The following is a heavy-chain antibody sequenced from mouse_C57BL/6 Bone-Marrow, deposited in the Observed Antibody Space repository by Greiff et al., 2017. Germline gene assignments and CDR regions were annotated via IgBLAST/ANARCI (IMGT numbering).Heavy chain of an antibody. CDR3: ARERVGNSSFAY. CDR1: GYTFTSYW. V-gene: IGHV1-64*01. Sequence: QVQLQQPGAELVKPGASVKLSCKASGYTFTSYWMNWVKQRPGQGLEWIGMIHPNSGSTNYNEKFKSKATLTVDKSSSTAYMQLRSLTSEDSAVFYCARERVGNSSFAYWGQGTLVTVSA. CDR2: IHPNSGST. D-gene: IGHD2-1*01. J-gene: IGHJ3*01.